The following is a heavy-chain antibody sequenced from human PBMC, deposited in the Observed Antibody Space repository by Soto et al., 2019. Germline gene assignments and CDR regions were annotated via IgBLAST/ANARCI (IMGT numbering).Heavy chain of an antibody. J-gene: IGHJ6*02. V-gene: IGHV5-51*01. CDR2: IYPGDSDT. CDR1: GYNFATFW. CDR3: ARHEEAVGYYYYGMDV. D-gene: IGHD1-26*01. Sequence: PGESLKISCAGSGYNFATFWIGWVRQMPGKGLEWMGIIYPGDSDTRYSPSFQGQVTISADKSISTAYLQWSSLKASDTAMYYCARHEEAVGYYYYGMDVSTQGTTVTVSS.